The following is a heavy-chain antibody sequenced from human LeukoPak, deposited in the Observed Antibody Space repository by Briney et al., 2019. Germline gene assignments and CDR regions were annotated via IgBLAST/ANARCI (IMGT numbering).Heavy chain of an antibody. V-gene: IGHV5-51*01. CDR1: GYSFTSHW. CDR3: ARLLIAGSTTSWFDP. D-gene: IGHD1-14*01. CDR2: IYPGDSDT. J-gene: IGHJ5*02. Sequence: GESLKISCKGSGYSFTSHWIAWVRQMPGKGLEWMGIIYPGDSDTRYGPSFQGQVTISADKSISTAFLQWSSLTASDTAMYFCARLLIAGSTTSWFDPWGQGTLVTVSS.